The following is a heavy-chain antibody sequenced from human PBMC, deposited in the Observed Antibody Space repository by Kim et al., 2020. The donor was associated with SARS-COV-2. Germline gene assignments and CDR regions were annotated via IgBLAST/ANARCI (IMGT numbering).Heavy chain of an antibody. CDR2: INHSGST. V-gene: IGHV4-34*01. CDR3: ASSRFLERLSSPAEHEFD. Sequence: SETLSLTCAVYGGSFSGYYWSWIRQPPGKGLEWIGEINHSGSTNYNPSLKSRVTISVDTSKNQFSLKLSSVTAADTAVYYRASSRFLERLSSPAEHEFD. CDR1: GGSFSGYY. J-gene: IGHJ4*01. D-gene: IGHD3-3*01.